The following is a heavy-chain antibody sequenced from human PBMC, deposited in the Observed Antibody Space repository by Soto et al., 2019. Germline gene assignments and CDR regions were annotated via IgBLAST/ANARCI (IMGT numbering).Heavy chain of an antibody. J-gene: IGHJ5*02. Sequence: QVQLQESGPGLVKPSQTLSLTCTVSGGSISSGDYYWSWIRQPPGKGLEWIGYIYYSGSTYYNPSLKSRVTISVDTSKNQFSLNLSSVTAADTAMYYCARAGVATIYTGTNWFDPWGQGTLVTVSS. V-gene: IGHV4-30-4*01. CDR3: ARAGVATIYTGTNWFDP. CDR1: GGSISSGDYY. CDR2: IYYSGST. D-gene: IGHD5-12*01.